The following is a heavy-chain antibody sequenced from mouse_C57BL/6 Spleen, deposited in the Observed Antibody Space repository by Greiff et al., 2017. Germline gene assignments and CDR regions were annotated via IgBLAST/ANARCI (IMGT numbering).Heavy chain of an antibody. V-gene: IGHV1-20*01. J-gene: IGHJ4*01. CDR1: GYSFTGYF. CDR2: INPYNGDT. D-gene: IGHD2-4*01. Sequence: VQLKESGPELVKPGDSVKISCKASGYSFTGYFMNWVMQSHGKSLEWIGRINPYNGDTFYNQKFKGKATLTVDKSSSTAHMELRSLTSEDSAVYYCARWDYDENYYAMDYWGQGTSVTVSS. CDR3: ARWDYDENYYAMDY.